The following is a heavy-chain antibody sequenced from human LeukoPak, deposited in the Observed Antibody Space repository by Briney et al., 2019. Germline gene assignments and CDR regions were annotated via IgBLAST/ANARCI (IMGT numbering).Heavy chain of an antibody. CDR2: ISGDGSIT. D-gene: IGHD3-10*01. J-gene: IGHJ2*01. Sequence: GGSLRLSCAASGFTFSSYWMHWVRQAPRKGLVWVSRISGDGSITNYADSVKGRFTISRDNAKNTLYLQMNSLTAEDTAVYYCAGSDTIGYLPREWDYWYFDRWGRGTLVTVSS. V-gene: IGHV3-74*01. CDR1: GFTFSSYW. CDR3: AGSDTIGYLPREWDYWYFDR.